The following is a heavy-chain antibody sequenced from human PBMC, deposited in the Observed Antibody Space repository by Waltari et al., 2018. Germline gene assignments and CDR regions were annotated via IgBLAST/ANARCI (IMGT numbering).Heavy chain of an antibody. CDR1: GGSFSGYF. D-gene: IGHD3-10*01. CDR2: INHSGTT. V-gene: IGHV4-34*01. CDR3: ARVEPRYGSGTYGIDP. J-gene: IGHJ5*02. Sequence: QVQLQLWGAGLLKPSETLSPTCAAYGGSFSGYFLSWIRPPPGKGLKWIGEINHSGTTNYNPSLKSRVTMSVDTSKNQFSLKLTSVTAADTAVYYCARVEPRYGSGTYGIDPWGQGILVTVSS.